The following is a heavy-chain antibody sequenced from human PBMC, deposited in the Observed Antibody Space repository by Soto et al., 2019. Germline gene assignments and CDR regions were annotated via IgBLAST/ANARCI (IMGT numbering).Heavy chain of an antibody. CDR2: IKSKTDGGTT. Sequence: GGSLRLSCAASGFTFSNAWMSWARQAPGKGLEWVGRIKSKTDGGTTYYAAPVKGRFTISRDDSKNTLYLQMNSLKTEDTAVYYCTTGQTYYDFWSGYYTNAFDIWGQGTMVTVSS. V-gene: IGHV3-15*01. CDR1: GFTFSNAW. J-gene: IGHJ3*02. CDR3: TTGQTYYDFWSGYYTNAFDI. D-gene: IGHD3-3*01.